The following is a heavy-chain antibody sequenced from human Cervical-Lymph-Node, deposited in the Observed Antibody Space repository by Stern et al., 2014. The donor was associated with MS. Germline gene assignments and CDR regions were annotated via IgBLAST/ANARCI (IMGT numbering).Heavy chain of an antibody. CDR2: INPSGGTT. CDR1: GYTFTSYY. CDR3: AREKRDCSGGSCYSRDDY. V-gene: IGHV1-46*03. Sequence: QVQLVQSGAEVKKPGASVKVSCKASGYTFTSYYMHWVRQAPGQGLEGMGIINPSGGTTNHAQKFQGRVTMTRDTSTSTVYMELSSLRSEDTAVYYCAREKRDCSGGSCYSRDDYWGQGTLVTVSS. D-gene: IGHD2-15*01. J-gene: IGHJ4*02.